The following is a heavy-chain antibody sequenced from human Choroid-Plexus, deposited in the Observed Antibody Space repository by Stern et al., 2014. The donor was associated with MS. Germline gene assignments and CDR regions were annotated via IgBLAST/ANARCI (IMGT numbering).Heavy chain of an antibody. Sequence: VQLVQSGGGGVHPGRPLRLSRAAPGFSLSSCGMHSVRQAPGKGLEWGALISYDGSKDYADSVKGRFAISRDNSKNTLYLQMNSLRAEDTAVYYCAKDRQYLTFFFDFWGQGSLVTVSS. CDR1: GFSLSSCG. CDR2: ISYDGSK. J-gene: IGHJ4*02. CDR3: AKDRQYLTFFFDF. V-gene: IGHV3-30*18. D-gene: IGHD2/OR15-2a*01.